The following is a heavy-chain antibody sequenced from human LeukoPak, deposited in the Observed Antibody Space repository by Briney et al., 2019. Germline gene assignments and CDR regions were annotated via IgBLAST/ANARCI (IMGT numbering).Heavy chain of an antibody. D-gene: IGHD4-11*01. CDR2: ITSSSSTM. CDR3: ARLAITGIDFSNPEFDP. Sequence: PGGSLRLSCAASGFTFSTYSMNWVRQAPGKGLEWVSYITSSSSTMFYADSVKGRFTISRDNAENSMYLQMNNLRVEDTAVYYCARLAITGIDFSNPEFDPWGQGTLVTASS. J-gene: IGHJ5*02. V-gene: IGHV3-48*01. CDR1: GFTFSTYS.